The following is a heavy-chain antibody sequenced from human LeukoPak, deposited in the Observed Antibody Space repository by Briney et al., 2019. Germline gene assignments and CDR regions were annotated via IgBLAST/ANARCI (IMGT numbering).Heavy chain of an antibody. CDR3: ARDRVPYYEFWSGYEEALDAFDI. CDR1: GFTVSSDY. V-gene: IGHV3-53*05. D-gene: IGHD3-3*01. CDR2: IYSGGRT. Sequence: PGRTLSLSCAASGFTVSSDYMSWVRQAPGQGLKWFTVIYSGGRTDYADAVKVRFTISRENSTNTLYLQMNSLRAEDTAVYYCARDRVPYYEFWSGYEEALDAFDIWGQGTMVTVSS. J-gene: IGHJ3*02.